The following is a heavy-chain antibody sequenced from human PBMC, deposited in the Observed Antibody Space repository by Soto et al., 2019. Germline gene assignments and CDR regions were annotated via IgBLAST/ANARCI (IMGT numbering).Heavy chain of an antibody. CDR1: GFTFSSYE. J-gene: IGHJ4*02. Sequence: XVSLRLSCAATGFTFSSYEMNWVRQAPGKGLEWVSYISTSGDSTYYADSVKGRFTISRDNAENSLNLQMNSLRAEDTAVYYCARNGDNGQYFDCWGQGTLVTVSS. CDR3: ARNGDNGQYFDC. CDR2: ISTSGDST. D-gene: IGHD2-8*01. V-gene: IGHV3-48*03.